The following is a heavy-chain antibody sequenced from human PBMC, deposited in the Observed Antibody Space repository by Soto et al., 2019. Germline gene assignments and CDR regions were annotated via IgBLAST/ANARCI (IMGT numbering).Heavy chain of an antibody. CDR3: AFQGDILTGYFDY. CDR1: FGSISSSSYY. Sequence: SETLSLTCAFSFGSISSSSYYWGSILQPPWKGLEWIGSIYYSGSTYYNPSLKSRVTISVDTSKNQFSLKLSSVTAADTAVYYCAFQGDILTGYFDYWGQGTLVTVSS. J-gene: IGHJ4*02. V-gene: IGHV4-39*01. D-gene: IGHD3-9*01. CDR2: IYYSGST.